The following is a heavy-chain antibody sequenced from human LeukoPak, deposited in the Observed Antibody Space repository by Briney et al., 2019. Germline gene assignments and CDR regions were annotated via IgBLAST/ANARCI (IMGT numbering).Heavy chain of an antibody. J-gene: IGHJ6*03. CDR3: ARDPGIPTYYYYMDV. V-gene: IGHV1-69*05. D-gene: IGHD3-10*01. Sequence: SVKVSCKASGGTFISYAINWVRQAPGQGLEWMGGIIPIFGTANYAQKFPGRVTITTDESTSTAYMELSSLRSEDTAVYYCARDPGIPTYYYYMDVWGKGTTVTVSS. CDR1: GGTFISYA. CDR2: IIPIFGTA.